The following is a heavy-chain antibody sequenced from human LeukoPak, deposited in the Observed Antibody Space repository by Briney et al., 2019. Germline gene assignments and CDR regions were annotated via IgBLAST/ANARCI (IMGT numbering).Heavy chain of an antibody. V-gene: IGHV4-38-2*02. CDR2: IYHSGST. J-gene: IGHJ4*02. CDR1: GYSISSGYY. Sequence: PSETLSLTCTVSGYSISSGYYWGWIRQPPGKGLEWIGSIYHSGSTYYNPSLKSRVTISVDTSKNQFSLKLSSVTAADTAVYYCAAYGSGSYYKRVRFDYWGQGTLVTVSS. CDR3: AAYGSGSYYKRVRFDY. D-gene: IGHD3-10*01.